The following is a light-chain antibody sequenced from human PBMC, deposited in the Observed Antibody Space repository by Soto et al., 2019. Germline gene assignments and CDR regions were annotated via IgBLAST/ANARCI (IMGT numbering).Light chain of an antibody. CDR2: EVH. CDR3: RSYGGTNNLL. CDR1: SSDVGGYKY. V-gene: IGLV2-8*01. J-gene: IGLJ2*01. Sequence: QSALTQPPSASGSPGQSVTISCTGTSSDVGGYKYVSWYQQHPGKAPKLMIFEVHKRPSGVTDRFSGSKSGNTASLTVSGLQAEDEADYYCRSYGGTNNLLFGGGTKLTVL.